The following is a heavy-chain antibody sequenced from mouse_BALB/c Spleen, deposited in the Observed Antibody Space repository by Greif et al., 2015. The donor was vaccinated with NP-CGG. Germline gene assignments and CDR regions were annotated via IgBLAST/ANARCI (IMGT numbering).Heavy chain of an antibody. CDR3: ARHDLYGNYEHFDV. CDR2: ISSGGSYT. Sequence: EVQRVESGGDLVKPGGSLKLSCAASGFTFSSYGMSWVRQTPDKRLEWVATISSGGSYTYYPDSVKGRFTISRDNAKNTLYLQMSSLKSEDTAMYYCARHDLYGNYEHFDVWGAGTTVTVSS. V-gene: IGHV5-6*01. CDR1: GFTFSSYG. J-gene: IGHJ1*01. D-gene: IGHD2-1*01.